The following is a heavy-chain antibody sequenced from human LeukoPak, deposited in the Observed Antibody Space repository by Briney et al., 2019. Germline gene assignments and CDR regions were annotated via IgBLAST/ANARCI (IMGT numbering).Heavy chain of an antibody. V-gene: IGHV1-69-2*01. D-gene: IGHD3-3*01. Sequence: GASVKVSCKASGYSFTNYYMHWVQQAPGKGLEWMGRIDPEDGETIYAEKFQGRVIITADTSTDTAYMELSSLRSEDTAVYYCATDPAGPDFEPPDYWGQGTLVTVSS. J-gene: IGHJ4*02. CDR1: GYSFTNYY. CDR2: IDPEDGET. CDR3: ATDPAGPDFEPPDY.